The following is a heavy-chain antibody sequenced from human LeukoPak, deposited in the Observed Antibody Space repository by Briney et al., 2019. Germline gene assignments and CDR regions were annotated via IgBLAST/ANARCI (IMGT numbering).Heavy chain of an antibody. CDR1: GYTCTNYG. J-gene: IGHJ4*02. CDR3: ARDGDGYTNGKFDY. CDR2: ISTYNGNT. D-gene: IGHD5-24*01. Sequence: ASVKVSCKASGYTCTNYGISWVRRAPGQRLEWLGWISTYNGNTEYAQNLQGRVTLTTDTSTGTDTSTNTAYMELRSLRSDDTAVYYCARDGDGYTNGKFDYWGQGTLVTVSS. V-gene: IGHV1-18*01.